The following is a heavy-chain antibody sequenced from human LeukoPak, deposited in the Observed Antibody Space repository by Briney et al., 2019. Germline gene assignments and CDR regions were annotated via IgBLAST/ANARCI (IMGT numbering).Heavy chain of an antibody. Sequence: SETLSLTCTVSGGSISSSSYYWGWLRQPPGKGLEWIGSIYYSGSTYYNPSLKSRVTISVDTSKNQFSLKLSSVTAADTAVYYCARQWLVLGWFDPWGQGTLVTVSS. CDR2: IYYSGST. V-gene: IGHV4-39*01. CDR1: GGSISSSSYY. D-gene: IGHD6-19*01. J-gene: IGHJ5*02. CDR3: ARQWLVLGWFDP.